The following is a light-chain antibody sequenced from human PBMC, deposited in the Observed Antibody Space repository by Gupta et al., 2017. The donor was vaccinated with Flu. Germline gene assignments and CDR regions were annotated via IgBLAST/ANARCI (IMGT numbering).Light chain of an antibody. J-gene: IGKJ2*01. Sequence: SCRSSQSILYRSDNKNYLAWYQQKQGQPPELLIYWASTRASGVPDRFSGSGSGSDFSLTISSLQAEDVAVYYCQQYDTTPYTFGQGTKLEVK. V-gene: IGKV4-1*01. CDR3: QQYDTTPYT. CDR1: QSILYRSDNKNY. CDR2: WAS.